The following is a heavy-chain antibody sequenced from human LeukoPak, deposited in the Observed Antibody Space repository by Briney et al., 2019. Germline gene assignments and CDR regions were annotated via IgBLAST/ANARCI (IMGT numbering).Heavy chain of an antibody. CDR2: IKQDGREK. Sequence: GGSLTLSCAASGFTFSSYWMSWVRQAPGKGREGVANIKQDGREKYYVDSVKGRSTISRDNAKNSLYLQMNSLRAEDTAVYYCARRRMVRGVLNWFDPWGQGTLVTVSS. J-gene: IGHJ5*02. CDR1: GFTFSSYW. D-gene: IGHD3-10*01. CDR3: ARRRMVRGVLNWFDP. V-gene: IGHV3-7*03.